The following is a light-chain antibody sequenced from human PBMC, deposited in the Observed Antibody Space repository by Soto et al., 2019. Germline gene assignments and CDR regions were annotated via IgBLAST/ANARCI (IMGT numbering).Light chain of an antibody. CDR3: SSYSSSSTFYV. CDR1: SSDIGCFYY. CDR2: QVS. J-gene: IGLJ1*01. Sequence: LTQPASVSGSPGQSITISCTGTSSDIGCFYYVSWYQHHPGKDPKLMIYQVSNRPSGVSNRFSGSKSGNTASLTISGLQAENEADYFCSSYSSSSTFYVFGAGTKVTVL. V-gene: IGLV2-14*01.